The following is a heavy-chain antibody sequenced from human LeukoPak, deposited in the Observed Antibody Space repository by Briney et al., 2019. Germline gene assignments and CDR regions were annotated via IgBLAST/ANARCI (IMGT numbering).Heavy chain of an antibody. J-gene: IGHJ4*02. CDR2: IYDSGDS. CDR3: VSHSDPLTGYSFDF. Sequence: PGGSLTLSCAASGFSVRNNYMTWVRQAPGKGLEWVSIIYDSGDSYYADSVKGRFTIARDNSKNTVSLQMNSLRVDDTAVYYCVSHSDPLTGYSFDFWGQGILVTVAS. D-gene: IGHD3-9*01. V-gene: IGHV3-53*01. CDR1: GFSVRNNY.